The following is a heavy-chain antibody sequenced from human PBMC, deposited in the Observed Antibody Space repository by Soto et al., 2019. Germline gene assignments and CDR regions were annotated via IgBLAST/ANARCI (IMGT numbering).Heavy chain of an antibody. CDR3: AREKASITNWFDP. D-gene: IGHD1-20*01. V-gene: IGHV4-30-4*01. J-gene: IGHJ5*02. CDR1: GGSINSGDSS. CDR2: IFYSGST. Sequence: QVQLQESGPGLVEPSQTLSLTCTVSGGSINSGDSSWSWIRQPPGKGLEWIGYIFYSGSTYYNPSLKSRVTISMDTSKNLFSLELTSVTVADTAVYYCAREKASITNWFDPWGQGILVTVSS.